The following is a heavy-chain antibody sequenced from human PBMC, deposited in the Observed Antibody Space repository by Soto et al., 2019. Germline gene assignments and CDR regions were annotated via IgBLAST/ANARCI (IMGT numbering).Heavy chain of an antibody. CDR3: XXXXXPMDV. CDR2: ISAYNGNT. CDR1: GYTFTSYG. J-gene: IGHJ6*02. Sequence: QVQLVQSGAEVKKPGASVKVSCKASGYTFTSYGISWVRQXPGQGLEWMGWISAYNGNTNYAQKLQGRVTMTTDTXXXXXXXXXXXXXXXXXAXXXXXXXXXPMDVWGQGTTVTVSS. V-gene: IGHV1-18*01.